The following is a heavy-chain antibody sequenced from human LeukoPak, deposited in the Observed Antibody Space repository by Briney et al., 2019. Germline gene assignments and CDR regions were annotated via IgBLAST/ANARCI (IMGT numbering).Heavy chain of an antibody. CDR3: TRDLGFDPY. D-gene: IGHD3-10*01. CDR2: ISGSSSIM. J-gene: IGHJ4*02. CDR1: GFTFSDYY. Sequence: SGGSLRLSCAASGFTFSDYYMSWIRQAPGKGLEWLSYISGSSSIMSYADSVRGRFTISRDNAKNTLYLQMNSLRAEDTAVYYCTRDLGFDPYWGQGTLVTVSS. V-gene: IGHV3-11*04.